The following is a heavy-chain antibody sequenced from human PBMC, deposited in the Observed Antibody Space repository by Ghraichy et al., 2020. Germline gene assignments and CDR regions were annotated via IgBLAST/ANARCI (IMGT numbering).Heavy chain of an antibody. J-gene: IGHJ6*03. CDR2: IYYSGST. Sequence: SETLSLTCTVSGGSISSYYWSWIRQPPGKGLEWIGYIYYSGSTNYNPSLKSRVTISVDTSKNQFSLKLSSVTAADTAVYYCARVKALTTSYYYYYYMDVWGKGTTVTVSS. CDR1: GGSISSYY. V-gene: IGHV4-59*01. D-gene: IGHD4-11*01. CDR3: ARVKALTTSYYYYYYMDV.